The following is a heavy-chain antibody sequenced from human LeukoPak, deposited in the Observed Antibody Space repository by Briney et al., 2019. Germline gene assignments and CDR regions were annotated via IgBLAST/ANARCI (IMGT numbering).Heavy chain of an antibody. J-gene: IGHJ3*01. CDR3: ARLLDNDISGDPDTFDV. CDR2: VSYTGRT. Sequence: LETLSLTCTVSGGSLSGPYWSWIRQPPGKRLEWIGYVSYTGRTKYNPSLQSRVTISIDTSKSQFSLKLTSVTSADTAVYSCARLLDNDISGDPDTFDVWGQGTTVIVSS. CDR1: GGSLSGPY. V-gene: IGHV4-59*11. D-gene: IGHD3-22*01.